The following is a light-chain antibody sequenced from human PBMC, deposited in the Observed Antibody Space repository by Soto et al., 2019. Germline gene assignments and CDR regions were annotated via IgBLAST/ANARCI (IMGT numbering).Light chain of an antibody. J-gene: IGLJ1*01. V-gene: IGLV2-14*01. CDR1: SSDVGGYNY. Sequence: QSALTHPASVSGSPGQSITISCTGTSSDVGGYNYVSWYQQHPGKAPKLMIYDVSNRPSGVSNRFSGSKSGNTASLTISGLQAEDEADYYCSSYTSSSTHYVFGTGTNVTVL. CDR3: SSYTSSSTHYV. CDR2: DVS.